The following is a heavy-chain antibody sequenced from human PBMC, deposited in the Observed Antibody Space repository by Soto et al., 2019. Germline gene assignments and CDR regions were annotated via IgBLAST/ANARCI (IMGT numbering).Heavy chain of an antibody. CDR2: INHSGST. V-gene: IGHV4-34*01. CDR1: GGSFSGYY. D-gene: IGHD6-19*01. J-gene: IGHJ3*02. Sequence: QVQLQQWGAGLLKPSETLSLTCAVYGGSFSGYYWSWIRQPPGKGLEWIGEINHSGSTNYNPSLKSRVTISVDTSKNQFSLKLSSVTAAGTAVYYCARIWGSSGLSHDAFDIWGQGTMVTVSS. CDR3: ARIWGSSGLSHDAFDI.